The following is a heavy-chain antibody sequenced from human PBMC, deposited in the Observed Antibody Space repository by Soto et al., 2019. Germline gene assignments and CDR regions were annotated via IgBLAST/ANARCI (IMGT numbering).Heavy chain of an antibody. J-gene: IGHJ6*02. V-gene: IGHV4-30-4*01. Sequence: SETLSLTCTVSGSSISSGDYYWSWIRQPPGKGLEWIGYIYYSGSTYYNPSLKSRVTISVDTSKNQFSLKLSSVTAADTAVYYCARDRRLRYFALADYYYYGMDVWGQGTTVTVSS. CDR1: GSSISSGDYY. CDR3: ARDRRLRYFALADYYYYGMDV. D-gene: IGHD3-9*01. CDR2: IYYSGST.